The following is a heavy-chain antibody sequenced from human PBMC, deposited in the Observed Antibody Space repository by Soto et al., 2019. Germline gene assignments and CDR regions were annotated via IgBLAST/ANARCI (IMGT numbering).Heavy chain of an antibody. J-gene: IGHJ6*03. CDR3: ARGLFVESSRFLQSRKDHYYYYYMKV. Sequence: GASVKVSCKASGYTFTSYDINWVRQATGQGLEWMGWMNPNSGNTGYAQKFQGRVTMTRNTSISTAYMELSSLRSEDTAVYYCARGLFVESSRFLQSRKDHYYYYYMKVWGKGTPVTVSS. CDR2: MNPNSGNT. D-gene: IGHD6-19*01. CDR1: GYTFTSYD. V-gene: IGHV1-8*01.